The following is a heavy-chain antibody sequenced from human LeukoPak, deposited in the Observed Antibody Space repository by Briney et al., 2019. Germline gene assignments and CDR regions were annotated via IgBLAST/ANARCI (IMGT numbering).Heavy chain of an antibody. CDR1: GYTFTSYD. CDR3: ARLSGGDYYYYCYGMDV. V-gene: IGHV1-18*01. CDR2: ISAYNGNT. Sequence: ASVKVSCKASGYTFTSYDINWVRQAPGQGLEWMGWISAYNGNTNYAQKLQGRVTMTTGTSTSTAYMELRSLRSDDTAVYYCARLSGGDYYYYCYGMDVWGQGTTVTVSS. J-gene: IGHJ6*02. D-gene: IGHD3-10*01.